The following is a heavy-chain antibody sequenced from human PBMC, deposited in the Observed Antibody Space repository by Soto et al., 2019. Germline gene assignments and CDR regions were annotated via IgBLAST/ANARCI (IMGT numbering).Heavy chain of an antibody. Sequence: SETLSLTCAVSGGSISSSNWWSWVRQPPGKGLEWIGEIYHSGSTNYNPSLKSRVTISVDKSKNQFSLKLSSVTAADTAVHYCARVEGYCSSTSCEWFDPWGQGTLVTVSS. CDR2: IYHSGST. D-gene: IGHD2-2*01. J-gene: IGHJ5*02. CDR3: ARVEGYCSSTSCEWFDP. V-gene: IGHV4-4*02. CDR1: GGSISSSNW.